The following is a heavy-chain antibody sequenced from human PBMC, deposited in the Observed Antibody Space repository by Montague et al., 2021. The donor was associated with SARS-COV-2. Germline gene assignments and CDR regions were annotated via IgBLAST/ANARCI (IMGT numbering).Heavy chain of an antibody. CDR2: IYYSGST. CDR1: GASISSGGYY. J-gene: IGHJ3*02. D-gene: IGHD3-22*01. Sequence: TLSLTCTVSGASISSGGYYWSWIRRHPGKGLEWIGYIYYSGSTYYNPSLESRVTISVDTSKNQFSLKLSSVTAADTAVYYCARARITMIVVVNAFDIWGQGTMVTVSS. V-gene: IGHV4-31*03. CDR3: ARARITMIVVVNAFDI.